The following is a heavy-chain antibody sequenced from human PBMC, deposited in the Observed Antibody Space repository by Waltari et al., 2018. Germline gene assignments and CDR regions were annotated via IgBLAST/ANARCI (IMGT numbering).Heavy chain of an antibody. Sequence: QVQLVQSGAEVKKPGASVKVSCKASGYTFTSYDINWVRQATGQGLEWMGWMKIESGNTGDAKKYQGRVTMSRNTSVSTAYMELGSLRSDVTAVDYCAGEGWYYGSGMRFDPWGQGTLVTVSS. CDR3: AGEGWYYGSGMRFDP. CDR1: GYTFTSYD. D-gene: IGHD3-10*01. J-gene: IGHJ5*02. V-gene: IGHV1-8*01. CDR2: MKIESGNT.